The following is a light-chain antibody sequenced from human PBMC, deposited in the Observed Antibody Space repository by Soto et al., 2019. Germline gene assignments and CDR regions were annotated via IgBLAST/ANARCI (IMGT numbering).Light chain of an antibody. Sequence: EKVMTQSPATLSVSPGERAILSCRASHSVSSSLALYPQKPGQGPRLLLYGASSRATGIPDRFSGSGSGTEFTLTISSLQSEDFAVYYCQQYNNWPPITFGQGTRLEFK. CDR2: GAS. V-gene: IGKV3D-15*01. CDR3: QQYNNWPPIT. CDR1: HSVSSS. J-gene: IGKJ5*01.